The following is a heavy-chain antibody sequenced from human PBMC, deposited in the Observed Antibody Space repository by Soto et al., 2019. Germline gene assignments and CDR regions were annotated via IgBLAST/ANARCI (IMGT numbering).Heavy chain of an antibody. CDR2: IYYSGST. D-gene: IGHD2-2*01. Sequence: SETLSLTCTVSGGSISSSSYYWGWIRQPPGKGLEWIGSIYYSGSTYYNPSLKGRVTISVDTSKNQFSLKLSSVTAADTAVYYCARRRPAAHTDVWGQGTTVTVSS. J-gene: IGHJ6*02. CDR3: ARRRPAAHTDV. V-gene: IGHV4-39*01. CDR1: GGSISSSSYY.